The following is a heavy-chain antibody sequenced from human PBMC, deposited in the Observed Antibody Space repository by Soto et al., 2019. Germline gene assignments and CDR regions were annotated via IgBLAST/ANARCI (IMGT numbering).Heavy chain of an antibody. CDR3: ANGYSYGYGHDY. D-gene: IGHD5-18*01. J-gene: IGHJ4*02. Sequence: ASVKVSCKASGYAFTKYYIHWVRQAPGEGLEWMGWINPLSGDTNYAQNFQGRVTMTRDTSISTAYMELSRLTSDDTAIYYCANGYSYGYGHDYWGQGTLVTVSS. CDR1: GYAFTKYY. V-gene: IGHV1-2*02. CDR2: INPLSGDT.